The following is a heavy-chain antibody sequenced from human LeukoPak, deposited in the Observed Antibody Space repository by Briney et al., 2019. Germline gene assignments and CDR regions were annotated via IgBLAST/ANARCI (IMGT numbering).Heavy chain of an antibody. CDR2: INHSGST. CDR1: GGSFSGYY. D-gene: IGHD2-15*01. Sequence: SETLSLTCAVYGGSFSGYYWSWIRQPPGKGLEWIGEINHSGSTNYNPSLKSRVTISVDTSKNQFSLKLSSVTAADTAVYYCARTVARYCSGGGCYSYYYYYYYMDVWGKGTTVTVSS. V-gene: IGHV4-34*01. CDR3: ARTVARYCSGGGCYSYYYYYYYMDV. J-gene: IGHJ6*03.